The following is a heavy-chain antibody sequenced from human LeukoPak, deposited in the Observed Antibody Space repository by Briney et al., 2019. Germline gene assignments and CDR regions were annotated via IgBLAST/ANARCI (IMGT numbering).Heavy chain of an antibody. CDR2: MNPNSGDS. Sequence: ASVKVSCKASGYTFTNSDINWVRQATGQGLEWMGWMNPNSGDSGNIQKFQGRVTMTRDTSINTAYMELSSLRSEDTAVYYCARDSRVRYYDSSGYYGKNYFDYWGQGTLVTVSS. J-gene: IGHJ4*02. V-gene: IGHV1-8*01. CDR1: GYTFTNSD. D-gene: IGHD3-22*01. CDR3: ARDSRVRYYDSSGYYGKNYFDY.